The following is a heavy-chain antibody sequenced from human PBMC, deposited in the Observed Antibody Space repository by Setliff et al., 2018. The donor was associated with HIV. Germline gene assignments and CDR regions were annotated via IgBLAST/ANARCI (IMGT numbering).Heavy chain of an antibody. CDR3: ARGDGYRANDAYYDTGMDV. V-gene: IGHV4-59*01. Sequence: SETLSLTCKVSGAPISSYYWNWVRQPPGKGLEWIGYIYNSGYSNSKPSLKSRVTISLDTSKNQFSLKLSSVTAADTAVYYCARGDGYRANDAYYDTGMDVWGQGITVTVSS. J-gene: IGHJ6*02. D-gene: IGHD5-12*01. CDR1: GAPISSYY. CDR2: IYNSGYS.